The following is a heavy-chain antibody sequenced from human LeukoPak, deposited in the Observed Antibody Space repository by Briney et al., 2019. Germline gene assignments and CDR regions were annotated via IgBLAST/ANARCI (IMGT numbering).Heavy chain of an antibody. CDR2: INPNSGGT. V-gene: IGHV1-2*06. Sequence: ASVKVSCKASGYTFTGYYMHWVRQAPGQGLEWMVRINPNSGGTNYAQKFQGRVTMTRDTSISTAYMELSRLRSDDTAVYYCARDRSGSYGEYYFDYWGQGTLVTVSS. CDR3: ARDRSGSYGEYYFDY. D-gene: IGHD1-26*01. J-gene: IGHJ4*02. CDR1: GYTFTGYY.